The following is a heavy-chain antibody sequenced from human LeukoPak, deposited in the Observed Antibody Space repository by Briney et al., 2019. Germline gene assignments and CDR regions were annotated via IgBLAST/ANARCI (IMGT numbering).Heavy chain of an antibody. V-gene: IGHV4-4*02. J-gene: IGHJ6*02. CDR1: GGSISSSNW. Sequence: SETLSLTCAVSGGSISSSNWWSWVRQPPGKGLEWIGEIYHSGSTNYNPSLKSRVTISVDKSKNQFSLKLSSVTAADTAVYYCARTYYYDSSGLYGMDVWGQGTTVTVSS. D-gene: IGHD3-22*01. CDR3: ARTYYYDSSGLYGMDV. CDR2: IYHSGST.